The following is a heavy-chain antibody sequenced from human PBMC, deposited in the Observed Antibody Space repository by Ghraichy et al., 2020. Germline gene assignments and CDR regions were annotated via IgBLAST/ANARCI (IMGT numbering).Heavy chain of an antibody. V-gene: IGHV3-48*02. D-gene: IGHD3-3*01. CDR1: GFTLSTHG. CDR3: ARDQRFLEANMDV. CDR2: ISSSSSTI. Sequence: GGSLRLSCAASGFTLSTHGMSWVRQAPGKGLEWVSYISSSSSTIYYTDSVKGRFTISRDYAKNSLYLQMNSLRDEDTAVYYCARDQRFLEANMDVWGKGTTVTVSS. J-gene: IGHJ6*03.